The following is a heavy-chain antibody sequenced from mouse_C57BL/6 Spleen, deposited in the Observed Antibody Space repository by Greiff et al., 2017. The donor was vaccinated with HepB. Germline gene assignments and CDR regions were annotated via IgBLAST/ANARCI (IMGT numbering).Heavy chain of an antibody. Sequence: EVQRVESGPELVKPGASVKIPCKASGYTFTDYNMDWVKQSHGKSLEWIGDINPNNGGTIYNQKFKGKATLTVDKSSSTAYMELRSLTSEDTAVYYCARSTYYNNYSYYAMDYWGQGTSVTVSS. CDR2: INPNNGGT. CDR1: GYTFTDYN. V-gene: IGHV1-18*01. J-gene: IGHJ4*01. D-gene: IGHD2-5*01. CDR3: ARSTYYNNYSYYAMDY.